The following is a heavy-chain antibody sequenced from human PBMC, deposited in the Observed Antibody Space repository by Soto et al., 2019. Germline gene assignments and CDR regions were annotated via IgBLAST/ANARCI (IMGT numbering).Heavy chain of an antibody. Sequence: GGSLRLSCAASRFTFNNAWMNWVRQAPGKGLEWVGRIKSKSDGGTTDYAAPVKGRFTISRDDSKNTLYLQMNSLKTEDTAVYYCTTDVYYYIMDVWGQGTTVTVSS. CDR3: TTDVYYYIMDV. J-gene: IGHJ6*02. CDR1: RFTFNNAW. V-gene: IGHV3-15*07. CDR2: IKSKSDGGTT.